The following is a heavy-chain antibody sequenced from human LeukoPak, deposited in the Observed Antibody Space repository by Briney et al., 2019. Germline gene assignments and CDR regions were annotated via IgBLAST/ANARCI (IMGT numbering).Heavy chain of an antibody. CDR3: ARLTKYYYDSSGYYDAFDI. Sequence: GESLKISCKGSGYSFTSYWIGWVRQMLGKGLEWMGIIYPGDSDTRYSPSFQGQVTISADKSISTAYLQWSSLKASDTAMYYCARLTKYYYDSSGYYDAFDIWGQGTMVTVSS. CDR1: GYSFTSYW. V-gene: IGHV5-51*01. CDR2: IYPGDSDT. D-gene: IGHD3-22*01. J-gene: IGHJ3*02.